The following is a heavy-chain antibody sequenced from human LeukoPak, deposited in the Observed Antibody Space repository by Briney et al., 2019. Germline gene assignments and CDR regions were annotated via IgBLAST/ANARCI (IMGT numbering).Heavy chain of an antibody. D-gene: IGHD4-17*01. V-gene: IGHV1-69*05. J-gene: IGHJ6*03. CDR1: GGTFSSYA. Sequence: SVKVSCKASGGTFSSYAISWVRQAPGQGLEWMGGIIPIFGTANYAQKFQGRVTITTDESTSTAYMELSSLRSEDTAVYYCARDPPVYGDYLNYYYMDVWGKGTTVTVSS. CDR2: IIPIFGTA. CDR3: ARDPPVYGDYLNYYYMDV.